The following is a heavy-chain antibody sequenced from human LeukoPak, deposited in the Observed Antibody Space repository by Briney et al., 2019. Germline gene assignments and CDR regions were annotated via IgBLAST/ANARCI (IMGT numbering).Heavy chain of an antibody. J-gene: IGHJ1*01. V-gene: IGHV3-74*01. Sequence: GGSLRLSCAASGFTFSSCWMHWVRQAPGEGLLWVSRINTDGRSTSYADSVKGRFTISRDNARNTLYLQMNSLKTEDTAVYYCTTRVVVTATAEYFQHWGQGTLVTVSS. CDR2: INTDGRST. CDR3: TTRVVVTATAEYFQH. D-gene: IGHD2-21*02. CDR1: GFTFSSCW.